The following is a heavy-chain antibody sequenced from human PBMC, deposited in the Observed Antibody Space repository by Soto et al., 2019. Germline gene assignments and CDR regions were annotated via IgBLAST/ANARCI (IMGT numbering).Heavy chain of an antibody. J-gene: IGHJ4*02. CDR2: ISYDGSNK. CDR3: ARDRTPPHILGATGVGY. V-gene: IGHV3-30-3*01. Sequence: QVQLVESGGGVVQPGRSLRLSCAASGFTFSSYAMHWVRQAPGKGLEWVAVISYDGSNKYYADSVKGRFTISRDNSKNTLYLQMNILRAEDTAVYYCARDRTPPHILGATGVGYWGQGTLVTVSS. CDR1: GFTFSSYA. D-gene: IGHD1-26*01.